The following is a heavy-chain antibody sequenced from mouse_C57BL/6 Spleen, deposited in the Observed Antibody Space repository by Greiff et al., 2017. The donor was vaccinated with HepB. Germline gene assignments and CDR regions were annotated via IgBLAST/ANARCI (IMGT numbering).Heavy chain of an antibody. CDR3: ARGGARSLPLYAMDY. Sequence: EVKLQQSGPELVKPGASVKISCKASGYSFTDYNMNWVKQSNGKSLEWIGVINPNYGTTSYNQKFKGKATLTVDQSSSTAYMQLNSLTSEDSAVYYCARGGARSLPLYAMDYWGQGTSVTVSS. CDR1: GYSFTDYN. CDR2: INPNYGTT. J-gene: IGHJ4*01. V-gene: IGHV1-39*01. D-gene: IGHD6-5*01.